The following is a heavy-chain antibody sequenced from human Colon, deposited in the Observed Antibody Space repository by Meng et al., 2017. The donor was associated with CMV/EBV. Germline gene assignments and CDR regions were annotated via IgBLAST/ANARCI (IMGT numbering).Heavy chain of an antibody. Sequence: SVKVSCKASGDTFSNYAISWVRQAPGHGLEWMGAIIPIFGTSTYAQKFQGRVTITTDESTSTAYLELSSLRSEDTAVYYCARDSVLWRIAAAGGSYYYGMDVWGQGTPVTVS. CDR3: ARDSVLWRIAAAGGSYYYGMDV. CDR2: IIPIFGTS. CDR1: GDTFSNYA. V-gene: IGHV1-69*05. D-gene: IGHD6-13*01. J-gene: IGHJ6*02.